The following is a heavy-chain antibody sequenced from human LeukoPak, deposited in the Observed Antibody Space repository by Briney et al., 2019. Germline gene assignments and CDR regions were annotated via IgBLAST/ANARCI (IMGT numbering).Heavy chain of an antibody. CDR2: ISAYNGNT. CDR3: ARDFGIVVVPAAPNWFDP. V-gene: IGHV1-18*01. Sequence: GASVKVSCKASGYTFTSYGISWVRQAPGQGLEWMGWISAYNGNTNYAQKLQGRVTMTTDTSTSTAYMELRSLRSDDTAVYYCARDFGIVVVPAAPNWFDPWGQGTLVTVSS. D-gene: IGHD2-2*01. J-gene: IGHJ5*02. CDR1: GYTFTSYG.